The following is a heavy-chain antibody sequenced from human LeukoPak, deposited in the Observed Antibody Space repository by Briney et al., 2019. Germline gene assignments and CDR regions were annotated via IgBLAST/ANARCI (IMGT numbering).Heavy chain of an antibody. CDR2: IYTSGST. CDR1: GGSISSYY. D-gene: IGHD2-2*01. J-gene: IGHJ6*03. Sequence: SETLSLTCTVSGGSISSYYWSWIRQPAGKGLEWIGRIYTSGSTNYNPSLKSRVTMSVDTSKNQFSLKLSSVTAADTAVYYCARRYCNSISCYHMDVWGKGTTVTVSS. V-gene: IGHV4-4*07. CDR3: ARRYCNSISCYHMDV.